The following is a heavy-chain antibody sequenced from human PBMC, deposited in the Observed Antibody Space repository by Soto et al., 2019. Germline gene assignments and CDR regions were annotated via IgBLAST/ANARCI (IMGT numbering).Heavy chain of an antibody. Sequence: SETLALTCTVSGGSISSYYWSWLRQPPGKGLEWIGEINHSGSTNYNPSLKSRVTISVDTSKNQFSLKLSSVTAADTAVYYCARALRLLATVNGMDVWGQGTTVTVSS. CDR1: GGSISSYY. CDR3: ARALRLLATVNGMDV. CDR2: INHSGST. D-gene: IGHD3-16*02. J-gene: IGHJ6*02. V-gene: IGHV4-34*01.